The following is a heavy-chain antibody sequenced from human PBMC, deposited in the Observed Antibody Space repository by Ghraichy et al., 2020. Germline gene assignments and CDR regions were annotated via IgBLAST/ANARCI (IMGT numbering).Heavy chain of an antibody. Sequence: ASVKVSCKASGYIFTSYGISWVRQAPGQGLEWMGWISAYNGNTNYAQKLQGRVTMTADTSTSTAYMELRSLRSDDTAVYYCARVSLYYYDTSGYQGWGQGTLVTVSS. CDR2: ISAYNGNT. D-gene: IGHD3-22*01. J-gene: IGHJ4*02. V-gene: IGHV1-18*01. CDR1: GYIFTSYG. CDR3: ARVSLYYYDTSGYQG.